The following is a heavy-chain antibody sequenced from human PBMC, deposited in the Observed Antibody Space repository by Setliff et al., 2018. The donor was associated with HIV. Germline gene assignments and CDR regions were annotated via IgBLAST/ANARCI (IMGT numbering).Heavy chain of an antibody. CDR2: IIPIFGTA. D-gene: IGHD5-12*01. CDR3: ARPQYDWYDYGH. CDR1: GDTFSNYA. Sequence: SVKVSCKASGDTFSNYAISWVRQAPGQGLEWMGGIIPIFGTANYAQKFEGRVTITADKSTSTAYMEVNSLRFEDTAVYYCARPQYDWYDYGHWGQGTLVTVSS. J-gene: IGHJ4*02. V-gene: IGHV1-69*06.